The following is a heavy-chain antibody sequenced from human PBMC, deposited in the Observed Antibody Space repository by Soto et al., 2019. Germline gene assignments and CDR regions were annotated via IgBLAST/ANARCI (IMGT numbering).Heavy chain of an antibody. V-gene: IGHV3-30*18. CDR3: AKHRAGGDYVSGYSYGIDV. D-gene: IGHD4-17*01. CDR2: ISYDGSNQ. CDR1: GFTFSSDG. J-gene: IGHJ6*02. Sequence: QVQLVESGGGVVQPGRSLRLSCAASGFTFSSDGMHWVRQAPGKGLEWVAVISYDGSNQYYADSVKGRFTISRDNSKNTLYLKLNRLRAEDTCVYDCAKHRAGGDYVSGYSYGIDVWGQGTPVTVSS.